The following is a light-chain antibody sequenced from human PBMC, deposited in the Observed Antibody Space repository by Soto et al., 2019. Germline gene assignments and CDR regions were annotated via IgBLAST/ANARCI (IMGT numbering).Light chain of an antibody. CDR1: SSDVGSYNL. V-gene: IGLV2-23*02. CDR3: SSYAGSTTFNVV. J-gene: IGLJ2*01. Sequence: QSVLTQPASVSGSPGQSITISCTGTSSDVGSYNLVSWYQQHPGKAPKLMIYEVSKRPSGVSNRFSGSKSDNTASLTISGLQAEDEADYYCSSYAGSTTFNVVFGGGTKLTVL. CDR2: EVS.